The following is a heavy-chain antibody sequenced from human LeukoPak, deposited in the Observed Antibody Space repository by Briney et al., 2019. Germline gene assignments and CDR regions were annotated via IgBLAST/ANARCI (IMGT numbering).Heavy chain of an antibody. D-gene: IGHD5-18*01. Sequence: PGGSLRLSCAASGFTFSSYWMSWVRQAPGKGLEWVANIKQDGSEKYYVDSVKGRFTISRDNAKSSLYLQMNSLRAEDTAVYYCARDRLPGYSYGETYWGQGTLVTVSS. CDR3: ARDRLPGYSYGETY. V-gene: IGHV3-7*01. J-gene: IGHJ4*02. CDR1: GFTFSSYW. CDR2: IKQDGSEK.